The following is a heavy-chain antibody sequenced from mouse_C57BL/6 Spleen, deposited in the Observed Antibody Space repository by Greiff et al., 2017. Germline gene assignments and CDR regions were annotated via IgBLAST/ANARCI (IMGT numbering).Heavy chain of an antibody. D-gene: IGHD1-1*01. CDR1: GFSFSDSG. Sequence: DVLLVESGGGLVKPGGSLKLSCAASGFSFSDSGLHWVRQAPEKGLEWVAYISSGSSTIYYADTVKGRCTITRDNAKNTLFLQMTSLRSEDTAMYYCARRTTVVGGAMDYWGQGTSVTVSS. J-gene: IGHJ4*01. V-gene: IGHV5-17*01. CDR2: ISSGSSTI. CDR3: ARRTTVVGGAMDY.